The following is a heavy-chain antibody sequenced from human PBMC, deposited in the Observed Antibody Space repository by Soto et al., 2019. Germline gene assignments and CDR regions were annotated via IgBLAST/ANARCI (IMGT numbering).Heavy chain of an antibody. V-gene: IGHV4-59*08. CDR2: IYYSGST. Sequence: QVQLQESGPGLVKPSETLSLTCTVSGGSISSYYWSWIRQPPGKGLEWIGYIYYSGSTNYNPSLKSRVTISVDTSKNQFSLKLSSVTAADTAVYYCARFGAYCSSTSCMYYFDYWGQGTLVTVSS. CDR1: GGSISSYY. D-gene: IGHD2-2*01. J-gene: IGHJ4*02. CDR3: ARFGAYCSSTSCMYYFDY.